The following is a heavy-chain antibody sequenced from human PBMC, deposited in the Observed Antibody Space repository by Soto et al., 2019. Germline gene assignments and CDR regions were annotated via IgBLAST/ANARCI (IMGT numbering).Heavy chain of an antibody. J-gene: IGHJ6*03. Sequence: QVQLVQSGAEVKKPGSSVKVSCKASGGTFSSYTISWVRQAPGQGLEWMGRIIPILGIANYAQKFQGRVTITADKSTSTAYMELSSLRSEDTAVYYCARETGCSSTSCYYYYYMDVWGKGTTVTFSS. CDR3: ARETGCSSTSCYYYYYMDV. CDR2: IIPILGIA. V-gene: IGHV1-69*08. CDR1: GGTFSSYT. D-gene: IGHD2-2*01.